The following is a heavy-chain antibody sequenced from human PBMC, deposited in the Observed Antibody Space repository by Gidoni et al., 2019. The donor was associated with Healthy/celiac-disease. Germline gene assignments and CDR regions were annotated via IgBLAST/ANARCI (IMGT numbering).Heavy chain of an antibody. J-gene: IGHJ5*02. V-gene: IGHV1-18*01. CDR2: SSAYNGNT. D-gene: IGHD2-2*01. CDR1: GFTCARYG. Sequence: QVQLVQSGAELKKPGASVKLSCKSSGFTCARYGISWVRPAPGQGLEWMGWSSAYNGNTSYAQKLQGRVTMTTDTSTSTAYMELRSLRSDDTAVYYCERQEYQLLNNWFDPWGQGTLVTVSS. CDR3: ERQEYQLLNNWFDP.